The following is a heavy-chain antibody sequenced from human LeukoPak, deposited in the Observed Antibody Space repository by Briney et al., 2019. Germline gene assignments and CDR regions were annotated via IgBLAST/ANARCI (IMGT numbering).Heavy chain of an antibody. Sequence: GGSLRLSCAASGFTVSSNYMSWVRQAPGKGLEWVSVIYSGGSTYYADSVKGRFTISRDNSKNTLYLQMNSLRAEDTAVYYCAREEWSESYFDYWGQGTLVTVSS. CDR2: IYSGGST. CDR3: AREEWSESYFDY. D-gene: IGHD2-8*01. J-gene: IGHJ4*02. V-gene: IGHV3-53*01. CDR1: GFTVSSNY.